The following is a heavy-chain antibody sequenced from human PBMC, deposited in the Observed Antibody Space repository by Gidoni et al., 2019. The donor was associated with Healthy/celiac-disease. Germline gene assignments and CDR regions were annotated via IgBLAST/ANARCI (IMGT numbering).Heavy chain of an antibody. D-gene: IGHD3-22*01. Sequence: QVQLVQSGAEVKKPGASVKVSCKASGYTFTSYAMHWVRQAPGQRLEWMGWINAGNGNTKYSQKFQGRVTITRDTSASTAYMELSSLRSEDTAVYYCARGRSKLTYYYDSSGPYDAFDIWGQGTMVTVSS. V-gene: IGHV1-3*01. J-gene: IGHJ3*02. CDR2: INAGNGNT. CDR1: GYTFTSYA. CDR3: ARGRSKLTYYYDSSGPYDAFDI.